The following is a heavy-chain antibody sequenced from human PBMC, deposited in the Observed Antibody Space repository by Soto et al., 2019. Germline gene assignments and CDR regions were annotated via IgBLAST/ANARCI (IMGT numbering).Heavy chain of an antibody. D-gene: IGHD6-13*01. CDR1: GFSLSTIGLG. V-gene: IGHV2-5*01. J-gene: IGHJ4*02. Sequence: SGPTLVNPTQTLTLTCSFSGFSLSTIGLGVGWIRQPPGQALDWLGLIYWNDDKRYSPSLESRLTITKDTSKNQVVLRMTNMDPVDTATYYCALQAKVAAAGIHYWGQGTLVTVSS. CDR3: ALQAKVAAAGIHY. CDR2: IYWNDDK.